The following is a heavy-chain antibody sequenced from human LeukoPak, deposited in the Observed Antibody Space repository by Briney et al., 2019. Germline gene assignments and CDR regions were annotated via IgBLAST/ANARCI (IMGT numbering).Heavy chain of an antibody. CDR1: GFTFSSYG. D-gene: IGHD3-22*01. CDR3: AKDGGYYFYFDY. CDR2: ISYDGSNK. Sequence: PGRSLRLSCAASGFTFSSYGMHWVRQAPGKGLEWVAVISYDGSNKYYADSVKGRFTISRDNSKNTLYLQMNSLRAEDTAVYYCAKDGGYYFYFDYWGQGTLVTVSS. V-gene: IGHV3-30*18. J-gene: IGHJ4*02.